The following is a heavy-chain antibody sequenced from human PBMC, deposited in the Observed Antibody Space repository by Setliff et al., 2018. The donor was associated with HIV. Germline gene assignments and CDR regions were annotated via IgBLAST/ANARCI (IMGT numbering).Heavy chain of an antibody. Sequence: GGSLRLSCAASGFTFSSYEMNWVRQAPGKGLEWVSYISTSGNRIHYADSVKGRFTITRDNAKNSLYLQMNSLRAEDTAVYYCTRGGFGGIIAQCFWGQGTLVTVSS. CDR1: GFTFSSYE. V-gene: IGHV3-48*03. CDR3: TRGGFGGIIAQCF. J-gene: IGHJ4*02. CDR2: ISTSGNRI. D-gene: IGHD3-16*02.